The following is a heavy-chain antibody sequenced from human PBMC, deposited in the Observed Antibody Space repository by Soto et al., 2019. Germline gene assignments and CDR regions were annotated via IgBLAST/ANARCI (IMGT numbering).Heavy chain of an antibody. CDR2: IYYSGST. D-gene: IGHD3-10*01. J-gene: IGHJ4*02. V-gene: IGHV4-31*03. Sequence: SETLSLTCTVSGGSISSGGYYWSWIRQHPGKGLEWIGYIYYSGSTYYNPSLKSRVTISVDTSKNQFSLKLSSVTAAATAVYHCARGGYSSIVRGVPDFDSWGQGTLVTVSS. CDR3: ARGGYSSIVRGVPDFDS. CDR1: GGSISSGGYY.